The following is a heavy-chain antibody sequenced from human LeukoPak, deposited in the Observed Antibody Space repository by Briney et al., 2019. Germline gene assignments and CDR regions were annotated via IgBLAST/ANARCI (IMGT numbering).Heavy chain of an antibody. D-gene: IGHD2-8*01. V-gene: IGHV3-23*01. CDR2: ISGNGAGT. J-gene: IGHJ6*02. Sequence: PGGSLRLSCAASGFTFSSYAMSWVRRATGGGVEWVSVISGNGAGTYYADSVRGRFTISRDDSKNTLYLQMNSLRVEDAAVYYCAKNADYYGLDVWGQGTTVTVSS. CDR3: AKNADYYGLDV. CDR1: GFTFSSYA.